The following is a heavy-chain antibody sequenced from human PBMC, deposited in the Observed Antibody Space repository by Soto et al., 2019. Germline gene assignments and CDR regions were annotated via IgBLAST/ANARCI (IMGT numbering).Heavy chain of an antibody. CDR2: IIPMFDTP. D-gene: IGHD2-15*01. CDR3: ARSGGLDRDFNY. V-gene: IGHV1-69*12. Sequence: QVQLVQSGAEVKKPGSSVKVSCKASGGTFSGDSFSWVRLAPGQGLEWMGGIIPMFDTPIYAQKFQDRVTITADESTSTAYMQLSSLRSGDTAVYYCARSGGLDRDFNYWGQGSLVTVSS. J-gene: IGHJ4*02. CDR1: GGTFSGDS.